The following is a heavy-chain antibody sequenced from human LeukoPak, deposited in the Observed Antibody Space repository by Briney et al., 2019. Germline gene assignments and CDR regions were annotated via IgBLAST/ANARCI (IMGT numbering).Heavy chain of an antibody. V-gene: IGHV3-30*18. Sequence: GGSLRLSCAASGLTFSSYGMHWVRQAPGKGLEWVAVISYDGSNKYYADSVKGRFTISRDNSKNTVSLQMNSLRGEDTAVYYCAKDDAWGRYKDWGQGTLVTVSS. CDR3: AKDDAWGRYKD. D-gene: IGHD3-16*01. CDR1: GLTFSSYG. J-gene: IGHJ1*01. CDR2: ISYDGSNK.